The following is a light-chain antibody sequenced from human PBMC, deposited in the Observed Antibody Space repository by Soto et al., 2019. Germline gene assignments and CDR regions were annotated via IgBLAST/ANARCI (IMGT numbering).Light chain of an antibody. CDR2: AAS. Sequence: DIQLTQSPSFLSASVGDRVTITCRASQGISSYLAWYQQKPGKAPKLLIYAASTLQSGVPSRFSGSGSETEFTLTISSLQPEDFATYYCQQLGTFGGGTKVEIK. CDR3: QQLGT. J-gene: IGKJ4*01. CDR1: QGISSY. V-gene: IGKV1-9*01.